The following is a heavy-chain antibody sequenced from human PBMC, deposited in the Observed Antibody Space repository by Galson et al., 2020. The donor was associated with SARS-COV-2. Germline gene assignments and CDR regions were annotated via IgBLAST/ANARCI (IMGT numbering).Heavy chain of an antibody. CDR2: INHSGST. CDR3: AIAPWTYCYVDL. V-gene: IGHV4-34*01. J-gene: IGHJ2*01. D-gene: IGHD3-3*01. Sequence: SQASETLSLTCAVYGWSFSGYYWSWIRQPPGKGLEWIGEINHSGSTNYNPSLKSRVTISVDTSKNQFSLKLSSVTAADTAVYSCAIAPWTYCYVDLWGRGTLVTVSS. CDR1: GWSFSGYY.